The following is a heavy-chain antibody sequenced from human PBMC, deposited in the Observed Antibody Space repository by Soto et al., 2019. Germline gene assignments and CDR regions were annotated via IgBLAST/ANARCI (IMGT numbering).Heavy chain of an antibody. V-gene: IGHV3-33*01. Sequence: QVQLVESGGGVVQPGRSLRLSCAASGFTFSSYGMHWVRQAPGKGLEWVAVIWYDGSNKYYADSVKGRFTISRDNSKNPLYLQMNSLRAEDTAVYYCARDRYCSGGSCYGEYYYYGMDVWGQGTTVTVSS. CDR3: ARDRYCSGGSCYGEYYYYGMDV. D-gene: IGHD2-15*01. J-gene: IGHJ6*02. CDR2: IWYDGSNK. CDR1: GFTFSSYG.